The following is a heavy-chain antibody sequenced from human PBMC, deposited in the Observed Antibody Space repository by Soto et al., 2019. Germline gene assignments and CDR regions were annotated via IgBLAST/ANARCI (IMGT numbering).Heavy chain of an antibody. D-gene: IGHD6-19*01. J-gene: IGHJ5*02. CDR2: ITGGGENT. CDR1: GFTFSSYA. V-gene: IGHV3-23*01. CDR3: AKGRLAVAAPANWVDP. Sequence: EVKLLESGGGLVQPGGSLRLSCAASGFTFSSYAMSWVRQAPGKGLEWVSSITGGGENTHYADSVKGRFTISRDNSKNTRSLQMNSLRVEDTAVYHCAKGRLAVAAPANWVDPWGPGTLVTVSS.